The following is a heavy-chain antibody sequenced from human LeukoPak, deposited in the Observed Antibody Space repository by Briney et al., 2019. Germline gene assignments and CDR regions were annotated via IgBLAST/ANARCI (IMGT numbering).Heavy chain of an antibody. V-gene: IGHV4-59*01. J-gene: IGHJ5*02. D-gene: IGHD3-10*01. Sequence: SETLSLTCTVSGGSISSYYWSWIRQPPGKGLEWIGYIYYSGSTNYNPSLKSRVTISVDTSKNQFSLKLSSVTAADTAVYYCARIITMVRGVIITRWFDPWGQGTLVAVSS. CDR2: IYYSGST. CDR1: GGSISSYY. CDR3: ARIITMVRGVIITRWFDP.